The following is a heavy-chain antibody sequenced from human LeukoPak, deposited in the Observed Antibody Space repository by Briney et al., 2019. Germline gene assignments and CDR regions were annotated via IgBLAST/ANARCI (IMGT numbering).Heavy chain of an antibody. Sequence: GGSLRLPCAASGFTFSTYSMNWVRQAPGKGLEWVSSISGSTTYINYADSVKGRFTVSRDNAKNSMYLQMSSLRAEDTAVYYCTRDYGGTEGVFDFWGQGSLVTVSS. CDR3: TRDYGGTEGVFDF. J-gene: IGHJ4*02. D-gene: IGHD1-1*01. CDR2: ISGSTTYI. V-gene: IGHV3-21*01. CDR1: GFTFSTYS.